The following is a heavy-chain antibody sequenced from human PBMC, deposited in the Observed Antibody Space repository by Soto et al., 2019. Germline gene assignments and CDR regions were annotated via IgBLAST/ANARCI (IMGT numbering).Heavy chain of an antibody. CDR3: ARQNSGWSYYFDF. V-gene: IGHV3-30-3*01. D-gene: IGHD6-19*01. CDR1: GFTFSDYV. CDR2: ISSDGSTK. J-gene: IGHJ4*02. Sequence: QVQLVESGGGVVQPGRSLRLSCAASGFTFSDYVMHWVRQAPGKGLEWVAVISSDGSTKYYTDSMKGRFTISRDNSKHTLYLQMNNLRAGDTAVYYCARQNSGWSYYFDFWGQGTLVTVSS.